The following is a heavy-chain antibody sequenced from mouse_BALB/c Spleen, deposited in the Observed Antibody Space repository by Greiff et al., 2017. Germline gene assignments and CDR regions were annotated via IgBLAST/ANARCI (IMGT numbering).Heavy chain of an antibody. V-gene: IGHV3-2*02. D-gene: IGHD4-1*02. CDR1: GYSITSDYA. J-gene: IGHJ2*01. CDR3: ARCNWDYFDY. Sequence: ESGPGLVKPSQSLSLTCTVTGYSITSDYAWNWIRQFPGNKLEWMGYISYSGSTSYNQSLKSRISITRDTSKNQFFLQLNSVTTEDTATYYCARCNWDYFDYWGQGTTLTVSS. CDR2: ISYSGST.